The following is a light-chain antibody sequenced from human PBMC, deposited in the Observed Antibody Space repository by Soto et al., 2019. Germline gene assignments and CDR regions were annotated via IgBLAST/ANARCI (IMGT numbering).Light chain of an antibody. CDR2: DTS. V-gene: IGKV3-15*01. J-gene: IGKJ5*01. CDR1: QSVSIK. Sequence: EIVLTQSPSTLSVSPGERATLSCRASQSVSIKLAWYQQKPGQAPRLLIYDTSTRATGIPARFSGSGSGTEFTPTISSLQSEDFAVYYCHQYNNWPPITFGQGTRLEIK. CDR3: HQYNNWPPIT.